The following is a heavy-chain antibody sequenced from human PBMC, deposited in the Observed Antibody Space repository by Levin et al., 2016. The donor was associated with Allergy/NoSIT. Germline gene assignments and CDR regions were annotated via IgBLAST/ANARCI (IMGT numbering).Heavy chain of an antibody. CDR2: ISGSSSFI. CDR3: ARDDSTIAARRWFRP. D-gene: IGHD6-6*01. V-gene: IGHV3-21*01. J-gene: IGHJ5*02. Sequence: VRQMPGKGLEWVSSISGSSSFIYYADSVEGRFTISRDNAKNSLYLQMNSLRAEDTAVYYCARDDSTIAARRWFRPWGQGTLVTVSS.